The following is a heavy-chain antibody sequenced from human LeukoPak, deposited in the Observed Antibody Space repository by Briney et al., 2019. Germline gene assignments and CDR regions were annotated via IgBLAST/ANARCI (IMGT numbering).Heavy chain of an antibody. CDR1: GYSFTNYW. V-gene: IGHV5-51*01. J-gene: IGHJ4*02. CDR3: ARLLRTSEYFDH. D-gene: IGHD3-10*01. CDR2: IYPGDSDT. Sequence: GESLKIPCQGSGYSFTNYWIGWVRQMPGKGLEWMGIIYPGDSDTKYSPSFQGQVTISADTSITTAYLQWSSLKASDTAIYYCARLLRTSEYFDHWGQGTLVTVSS.